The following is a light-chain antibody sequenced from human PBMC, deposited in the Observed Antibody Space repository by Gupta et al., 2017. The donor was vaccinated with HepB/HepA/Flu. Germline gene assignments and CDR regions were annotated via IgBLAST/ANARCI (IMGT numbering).Light chain of an antibody. CDR1: PSVSSSY. CDR3: QQYGSSPET. V-gene: IGKV3-20*01. J-gene: IGKJ1*01. CDR2: GAS. Sequence: EIVLTQSPATLSLSPGERATLSCRASPSVSSSYLAWYQQKPGQAPRPLNYGASSRATGIPDRFSGSGSGTDFTLTISRLEPEDFAVYYCQQYGSSPETFGQGTKVEIK.